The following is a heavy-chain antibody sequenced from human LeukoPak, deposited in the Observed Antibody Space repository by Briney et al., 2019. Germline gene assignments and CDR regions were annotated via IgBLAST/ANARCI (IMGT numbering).Heavy chain of an antibody. D-gene: IGHD4-17*01. J-gene: IGHJ4*02. CDR1: GGSISSDY. V-gene: IGHV4-59*12. CDR3: ASLYGDYVDY. CDR2: IYYSGST. Sequence: SETLSLTCTVSGGSISSDYWSWIRQPPGKGLEWIGYIYYSGSTNYNPSLKSRATISVDTSKNQFSLKLSSVTAADTAVYYCASLYGDYVDYWGQGTLVTVSS.